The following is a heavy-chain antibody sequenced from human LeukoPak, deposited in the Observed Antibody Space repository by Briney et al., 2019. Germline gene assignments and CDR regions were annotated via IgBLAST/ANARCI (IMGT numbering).Heavy chain of an antibody. V-gene: IGHV3-33*01. CDR3: ARAIFGSGSYPDF. CDR2: IWHDGSHK. D-gene: IGHD3-10*01. Sequence: GRSLSLSCAASGFSFDTYAMHWVRQAPGQGLEWVALIWHDGSHKFYSNSVKGRFTISRDNSKNTVYLQMNNVRPDATAVYYCARAIFGSGSYPDFWGQGTLVTVSS. CDR1: GFSFDTYA. J-gene: IGHJ4*02.